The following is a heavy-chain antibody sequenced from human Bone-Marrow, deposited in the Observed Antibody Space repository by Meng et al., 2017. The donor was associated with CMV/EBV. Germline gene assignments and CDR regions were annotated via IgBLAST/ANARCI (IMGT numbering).Heavy chain of an antibody. CDR2: LYHSGRS. V-gene: IGHV4-4*02. D-gene: IGHD2-21*01. J-gene: IGHJ4*02. CDR1: GYSISSGCW. Sequence: LGCAVSGYSISSGCWWSEVSQHTSKGLEWIGDLYHSGRSNFRAALKSRVTISVDKSKNQFSLRLTSVTAADTAVYYCERVGELYYFDYWGQGTLVTVSS. CDR3: ERVGELYYFDY.